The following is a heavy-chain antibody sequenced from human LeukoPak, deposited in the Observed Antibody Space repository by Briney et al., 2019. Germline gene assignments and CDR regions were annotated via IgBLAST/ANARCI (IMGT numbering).Heavy chain of an antibody. CDR3: AKDVARGGIKGSFDY. V-gene: IGHV3-30*18. D-gene: IGHD3-16*01. J-gene: IGHJ4*02. CDR1: GFTFTSYG. CDR2: VSYDGSSK. Sequence: GGSLRLSCAASGFTFTSYGMHWVRQAPGKGLEWVAVVSYDGSSKYYADSVKGRFTISRDNSKNTLSLQMNCLSAEDTALYYCAKDVARGGIKGSFDYWGQGTLATVSS.